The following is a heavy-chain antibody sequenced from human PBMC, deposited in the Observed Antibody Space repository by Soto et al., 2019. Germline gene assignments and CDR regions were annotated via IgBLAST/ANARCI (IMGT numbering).Heavy chain of an antibody. D-gene: IGHD2-2*01. Sequence: SVKVSCKASGGTFSSYAISWVRQAPGQGLEWMGGIIPIFGTANYAQKFQGRVTITADESTSTAYMELSSLRSEDTAVYYCARVVPAAISPISPLLYYGMDVWGQGTTVTVSS. CDR1: GGTFSSYA. CDR3: ARVVPAAISPISPLLYYGMDV. CDR2: IIPIFGTA. V-gene: IGHV1-69*13. J-gene: IGHJ6*02.